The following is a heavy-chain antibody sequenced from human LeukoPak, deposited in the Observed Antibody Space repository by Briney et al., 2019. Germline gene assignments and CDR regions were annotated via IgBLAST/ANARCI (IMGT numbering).Heavy chain of an antibody. CDR2: IKQDGSEK. CDR3: ARVYEVSRGSGSYNY. J-gene: IGHJ4*02. CDR1: GFTFGDYA. D-gene: IGHD3-10*01. V-gene: IGHV3-7*01. Sequence: GGSLRLSCTASGFTFGDYAMSWVRQAPGKVLEWVANIKQDGSEKYYVDSVKGRFTISRDNAKNSLYLQMNSLGAEDTAVYFCARVYEVSRGSGSYNYWGQGTLVTVSS.